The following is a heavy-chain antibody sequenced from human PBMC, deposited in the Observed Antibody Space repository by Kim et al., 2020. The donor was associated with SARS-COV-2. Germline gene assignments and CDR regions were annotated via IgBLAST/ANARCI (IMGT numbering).Heavy chain of an antibody. CDR1: GGSISSSSYY. CDR3: ARQPSARTVVVTAIGYWYFDL. Sequence: SETLSLTCTVSGGSISSSSYYWGWIRQPPGKGLEWIGSIYYSGSTYYNPSLKSRVTISVDTSKNQFSLKLSSVTAADTAVYYCARQPSARTVVVTAIGYWYFDLWGRGTLVTVSS. D-gene: IGHD2-21*02. V-gene: IGHV4-39*01. CDR2: IYYSGST. J-gene: IGHJ2*01.